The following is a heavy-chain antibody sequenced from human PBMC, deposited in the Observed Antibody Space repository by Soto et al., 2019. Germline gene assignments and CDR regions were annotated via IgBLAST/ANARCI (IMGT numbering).Heavy chain of an antibody. V-gene: IGHV3-23*01. CDR3: AKRSDIVLMVYAMGFDP. CDR1: GFTFSSYA. Sequence: GGSLRLSCAACGFTFSSYAMSWVLQAPGKXLEWVSAISGSGGSTCYADSVKGRFTISRDNSKNTLYLQMNSLRAEDTAVYYCAKRSDIVLMVYAMGFDPWGQGTLVTVSS. J-gene: IGHJ5*02. CDR2: ISGSGGST. D-gene: IGHD2-8*01.